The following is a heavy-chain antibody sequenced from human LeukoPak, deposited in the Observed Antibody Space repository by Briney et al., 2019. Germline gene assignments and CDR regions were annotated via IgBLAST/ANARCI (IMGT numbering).Heavy chain of an antibody. CDR1: GYTFTSYD. V-gene: IGHV1-8*03. D-gene: IGHD3-9*01. J-gene: IGHJ3*02. CDR2: MNPNSGNT. CDR3: ARGGGSVLRYFDWFAHDAFDI. Sequence: ASVKVSCKASGYTFTSYDINWVRQATGQGLEWMGWMNPNSGNTGYAQKFQGRVTITRNTSISTAYMELSSLRSEDTAVYYCARGGGSVLRYFDWFAHDAFDIWGQGTMVTVSS.